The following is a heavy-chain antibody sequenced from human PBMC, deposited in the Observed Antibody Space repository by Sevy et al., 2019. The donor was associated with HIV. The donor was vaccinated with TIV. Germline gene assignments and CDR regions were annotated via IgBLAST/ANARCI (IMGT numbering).Heavy chain of an antibody. CDR1: GYNFVSDG. CDR3: ARVPTYYYGSATYFDY. Sequence: ASVKVSCKASGYNFVSDGFSWVRQAPGQGLEWMGWIGVYNGNAKYAQVFQDRFTMTTDTSTSTAYMELRSLRSDDTAVYYCARVPTYYYGSATYFDYWGQRTLVTGSS. J-gene: IGHJ4*02. D-gene: IGHD3-10*01. V-gene: IGHV1-18*04. CDR2: IGVYNGNA.